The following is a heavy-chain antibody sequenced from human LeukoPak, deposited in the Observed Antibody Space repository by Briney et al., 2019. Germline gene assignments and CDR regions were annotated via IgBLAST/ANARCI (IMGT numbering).Heavy chain of an antibody. CDR3: ARVEATTARSYYYYYMDV. D-gene: IGHD1-1*01. J-gene: IGHJ6*03. CDR1: GFSFTSYA. Sequence: PGGSLRLSCSASGFSFTSYAMNWVRQAPGKGLEWVSSITTGSSYIYYADSVRGRFSVSRDSAKNSLYLEMNSLRAEDTAVYYCARVEATTARSYYYYYMDVWGKGTTVTVSS. CDR2: ITTGSSYI. V-gene: IGHV3-21*06.